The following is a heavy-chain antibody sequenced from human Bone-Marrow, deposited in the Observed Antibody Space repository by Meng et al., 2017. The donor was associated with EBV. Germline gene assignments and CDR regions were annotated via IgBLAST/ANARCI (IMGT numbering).Heavy chain of an antibody. CDR3: ARGQHDYAFDY. CDR2: INAGNGNT. V-gene: IGHV1-3*01. J-gene: IGHJ4*02. CDR1: GYNFTSTSFA. D-gene: IGHD4-17*01. Sequence: VPVVEPGSEVQKTGASVKVSRSASGYNFTSTSFAIHWVRQAPGQRLEWMGWINAGNGNTKYSQNFQGRVTITRDTSATTVHMELRSLRSEDTAVYYCARGQHDYAFDYWGQGTLVTVSS.